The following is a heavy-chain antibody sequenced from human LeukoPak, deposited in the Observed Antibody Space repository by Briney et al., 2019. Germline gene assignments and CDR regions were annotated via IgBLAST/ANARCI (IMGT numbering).Heavy chain of an antibody. V-gene: IGHV3-30*18. D-gene: IGHD6-13*01. Sequence: GGSLRLSCAASGFTFSSYSMNWVRQAPGKGLEWVAVISYDGSNKYYADSVKGRFTISRDNSKNTLYLQMNSLRAEDTAVYYCAKDRGIAAAAYYYYGMDVWGQGTTVTVSS. J-gene: IGHJ6*02. CDR3: AKDRGIAAAAYYYYGMDV. CDR2: ISYDGSNK. CDR1: GFTFSSYS.